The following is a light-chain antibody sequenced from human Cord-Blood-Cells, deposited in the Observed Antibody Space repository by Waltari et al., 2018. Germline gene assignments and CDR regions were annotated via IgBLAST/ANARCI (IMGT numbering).Light chain of an antibody. CDR2: EGS. CDR1: SREVGRYNL. Sequence: QSALTQPAYVAGSPGQSITISCPGNSREVGRYNLVSWYQQHPGKAPKLMIYEGSKRPSGVSNRFSGSKSGNTASLTISGLQAEDEADYYCCSYAGSYVFGTGTKVTVL. CDR3: CSYAGSYV. J-gene: IGLJ1*01. V-gene: IGLV2-23*01.